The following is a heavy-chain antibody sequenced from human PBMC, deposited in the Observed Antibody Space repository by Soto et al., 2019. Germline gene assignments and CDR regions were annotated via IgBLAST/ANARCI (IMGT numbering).Heavy chain of an antibody. D-gene: IGHD3-3*01. Sequence: PGGSLRLSCAASGFTFSSYAMHWVRQAPGKGLEWVAVISYDGSNKYYADSVKGRFTISRDNSKNTLYLQMNSLRAEDTAVYYCASDRITIFGVVTDRPNAFDIWGQGTMVTVSS. CDR3: ASDRITIFGVVTDRPNAFDI. CDR1: GFTFSSYA. CDR2: ISYDGSNK. J-gene: IGHJ3*02. V-gene: IGHV3-30-3*01.